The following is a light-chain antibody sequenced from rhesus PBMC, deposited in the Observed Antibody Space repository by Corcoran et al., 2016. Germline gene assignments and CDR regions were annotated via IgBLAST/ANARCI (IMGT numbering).Light chain of an antibody. CDR2: KAP. CDR1: QSISSW. J-gene: IGKJ2*01. V-gene: IGKV1-22*01. CDR3: LQYSRSPNS. Sequence: DIQMTQSPSSLSASVGDTVTITCRASQSISSWLDWYQQKPGKAPKLLIYKAPSLQSGVPSRFSGSGSGIEFTRTISSLQPEDFATYYCLQYSRSPNSCGQGTKVEIK.